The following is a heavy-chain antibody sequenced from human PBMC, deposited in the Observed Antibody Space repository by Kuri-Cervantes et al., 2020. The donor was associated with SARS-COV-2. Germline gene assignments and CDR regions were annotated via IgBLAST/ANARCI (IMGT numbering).Heavy chain of an antibody. Sequence: GSLRLSCAVYGGSFSGYYWSWIRQPPGKGLEWIGEINHSGSTNYNPSLKSRVTISVDTSKNQFSLKLSSVTAADTAVYYCARFRRDIVVVPAAILYYYYGMDAWGQGTTVTVSS. CDR2: INHSGST. D-gene: IGHD2-2*02. CDR3: ARFRRDIVVVPAAILYYYYGMDA. J-gene: IGHJ6*02. CDR1: GGSFSGYY. V-gene: IGHV4-34*01.